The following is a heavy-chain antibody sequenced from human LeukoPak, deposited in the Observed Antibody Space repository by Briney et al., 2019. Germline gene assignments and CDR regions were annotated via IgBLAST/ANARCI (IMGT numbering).Heavy chain of an antibody. CDR3: ARGGLRYFDRAPFDY. CDR2: ISGGSSYI. CDR1: GFSFSTYT. D-gene: IGHD3-9*01. V-gene: IGHV3-21*01. Sequence: GGSLRLSCAASGFSFSTYTMHWVRQAPGKGLEWVSSISGGSSYIYYADSMKGRFTISRGNTQRSLFLEMNSLRAEDTAVYFCARGGLRYFDRAPFDYWGQGTLVTVSS. J-gene: IGHJ4*02.